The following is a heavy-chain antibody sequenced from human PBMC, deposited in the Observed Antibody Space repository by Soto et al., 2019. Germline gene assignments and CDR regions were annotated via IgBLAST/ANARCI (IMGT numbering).Heavy chain of an antibody. CDR3: ARRQWLTLWFDP. J-gene: IGHJ5*02. V-gene: IGHV3-74*01. CDR1: GFTLSGNA. Sequence: PGGSLRLSCAASGFTLSGNAMDWVRQAPGKGLVCVSGINSDGSSTSYADSVKGRFTISRDNAKNTLYLQMNSLRAEDTAVYYCARRQWLTLWFDPWGQGTLVTVSS. CDR2: INSDGSST. D-gene: IGHD6-19*01.